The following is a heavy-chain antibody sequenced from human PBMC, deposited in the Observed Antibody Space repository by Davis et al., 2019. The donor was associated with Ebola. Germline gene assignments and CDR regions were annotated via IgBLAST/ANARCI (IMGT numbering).Heavy chain of an antibody. CDR3: AKDQYSSSWYGWFDP. CDR1: GFTFSNYA. CDR2: ICGSTGST. J-gene: IGHJ5*02. V-gene: IGHV3-23*01. D-gene: IGHD6-13*01. Sequence: GGSLRLSCAASGFTFSNYAMTWFHQAPGEGLEWVSSICGSTGSTYYADSVKGRFTISRDNSKNTLYLQMNSLRAEDTAVYYCAKDQYSSSWYGWFDPWGQGTLVTVSS.